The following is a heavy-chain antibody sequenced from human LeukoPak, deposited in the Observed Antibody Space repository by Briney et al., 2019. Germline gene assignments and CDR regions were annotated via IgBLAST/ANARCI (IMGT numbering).Heavy chain of an antibody. CDR1: GYTFTSYA. CDR2: INTNTGNP. CDR3: ARDGSSWYRVDYFDY. D-gene: IGHD6-13*01. Sequence: ASVKVSCKASGYTFTSYAMNWVRQAPGQGLEWMGWINTNTGNPTYAQGFTGRFVFSLDTSVSTAYLQISSLKAGDTAVYYCARDGSSWYRVDYFDYWGQGTLATVSS. J-gene: IGHJ4*02. V-gene: IGHV7-4-1*02.